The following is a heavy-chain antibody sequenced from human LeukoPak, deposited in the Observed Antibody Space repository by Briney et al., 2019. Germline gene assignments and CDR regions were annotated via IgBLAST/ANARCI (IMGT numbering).Heavy chain of an antibody. D-gene: IGHD5-18*01. Sequence: SETLSLTCTVSGVSVSSGSYYWSWIRQPPGKGLEWIGYIYYSGSTNYNPSLKSRVTISVDTSKNQFSLKLSSVTAADTAVYYCAREPQFSYGYDYWGQGTLVTVSS. CDR1: GVSVSSGSYY. J-gene: IGHJ4*02. V-gene: IGHV4-61*01. CDR3: AREPQFSYGYDY. CDR2: IYYSGST.